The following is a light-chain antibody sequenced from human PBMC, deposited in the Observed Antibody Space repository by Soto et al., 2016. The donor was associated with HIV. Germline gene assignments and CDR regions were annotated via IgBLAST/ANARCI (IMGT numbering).Light chain of an antibody. CDR3: QQTYNAPYT. CDR2: GTS. Sequence: DIQVTQSPSSLSASVGDRVTITCRASQSISSYLNWYQQKPGKAPKLLVYGTSILQSGVPSRFSGSRSGTDYSLSISSLQPEDFATYYCQQTYNAPYTFSQGTNLQIK. J-gene: IGKJ2*01. CDR1: QSISSY. V-gene: IGKV1-39*01.